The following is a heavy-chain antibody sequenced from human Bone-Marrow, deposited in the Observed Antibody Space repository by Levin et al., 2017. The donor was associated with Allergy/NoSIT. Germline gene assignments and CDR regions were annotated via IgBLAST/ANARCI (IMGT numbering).Heavy chain of an antibody. V-gene: IGHV1-18*01. J-gene: IGHJ4*02. D-gene: IGHD1-26*01. CDR2: ISTYNGNT. Sequence: ASVKVSCKTSGYTFTSYGISWMRQAPGQGLEWMGWISTYNGNTNYAQKFQGRVTMSTATSTSTAYMELRSLRSDDTAVYYCAARSGTYPYYFDYWGQGTLVTVSS. CDR1: GYTFTSYG. CDR3: AARSGTYPYYFDY.